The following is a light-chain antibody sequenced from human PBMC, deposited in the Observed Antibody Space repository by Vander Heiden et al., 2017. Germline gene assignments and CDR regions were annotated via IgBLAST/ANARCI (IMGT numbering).Light chain of an antibody. CDR2: STN. Sequence: TVVTQEPSLSVSPGGPATLTCGLSYGSGSDSNYPTRYQQTPGQAPRTLIFSTNTRSSGVPDRFSGSILGNKAALTSTGAKADDEATYYCVLYVGSGISVFGGGTKLTVL. CDR1: YGSGSDSNY. V-gene: IGLV8-61*01. CDR3: VLYVGSGISV. J-gene: IGLJ2*01.